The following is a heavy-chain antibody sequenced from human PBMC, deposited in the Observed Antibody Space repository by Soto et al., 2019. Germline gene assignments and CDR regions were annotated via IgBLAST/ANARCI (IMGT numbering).Heavy chain of an antibody. CDR2: INPSGGST. CDR1: GYTFTSYY. J-gene: IGHJ4*02. V-gene: IGHV1-46*01. D-gene: IGHD3-22*01. Sequence: ASVKVSCKASGYTFTSYYMHWVRQAPGQGLEWMGIINPSGGSTSYAQKFQGRVTMTRDTSTSTVYMELSSLRSEDTAVYYCARGGGPYDSSGYYLDYWGQGTLVTVSS. CDR3: ARGGGPYDSSGYYLDY.